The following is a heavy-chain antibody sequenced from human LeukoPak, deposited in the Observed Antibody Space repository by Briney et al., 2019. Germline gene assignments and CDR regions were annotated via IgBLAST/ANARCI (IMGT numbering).Heavy chain of an antibody. CDR2: IRYDGSNK. J-gene: IGHJ3*02. CDR3: ARIYGGITNDAFDI. V-gene: IGHV3-30*02. Sequence: GGSLRLSCAASGFTFSSYGMHWVRQAPGKGLEWVAFIRYDGSNKYYADSVKGRFTISRDNSKNTLYLQMNSLRAEDTAVYYCARIYGGITNDAFDIWGQGTMVTVSS. CDR1: GFTFSSYG. D-gene: IGHD4-23*01.